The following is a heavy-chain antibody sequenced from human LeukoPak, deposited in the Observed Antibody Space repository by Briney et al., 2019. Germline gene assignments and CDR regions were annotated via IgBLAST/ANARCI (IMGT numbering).Heavy chain of an antibody. V-gene: IGHV1-18*01. D-gene: IGHD3-9*01. CDR2: ISAYNGNT. CDR3: ARPPGYDIADYYYYYMDV. J-gene: IGHJ6*03. Sequence: GASVKVSCKASGYTFTSYGISWVRQAPGQGLEWMGWISAYNGNTNYAQKLQGRVTMTTDTSTSTAYMELRSLRSDDTAVYYCARPPGYDIADYYYYYMDVWGKGTTVTVSS. CDR1: GYTFTSYG.